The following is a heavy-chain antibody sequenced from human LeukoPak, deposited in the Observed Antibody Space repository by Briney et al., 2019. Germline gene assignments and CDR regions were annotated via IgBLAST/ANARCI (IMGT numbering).Heavy chain of an antibody. D-gene: IGHD2-15*01. CDR3: ARAWCSGGSCYLDC. V-gene: IGHV6-1*01. CDR1: GDSVFGNSAT. J-gene: IGHJ4*02. CDR2: TYYRSKWNN. Sequence: SQTLSLTCAISGDSVFGNSATWNWIRQSPSRGLEWLGRTYYRSKWNNDYAVSVKSRLIINPDTSKNQLSLQLNSVSPEDTAVYFCARAWCSGGSCYLDCWGQGTPVTVSS.